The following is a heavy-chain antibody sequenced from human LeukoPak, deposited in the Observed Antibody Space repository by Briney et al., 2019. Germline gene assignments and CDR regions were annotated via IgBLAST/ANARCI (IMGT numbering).Heavy chain of an antibody. CDR1: GFTFSSYW. V-gene: IGHV3-74*01. D-gene: IGHD3-22*01. Sequence: GGSLRLSCAASGFTFSSYWMHWVRQAPGKGLVWVSRINSDGSSTSYADSVKGRFTISRDNAKNSLYLQMNSLRAEDTAVYYCARDMVNYYDSSGPNQFDYWGQGTLVTVSS. CDR3: ARDMVNYYDSSGPNQFDY. J-gene: IGHJ4*02. CDR2: INSDGSST.